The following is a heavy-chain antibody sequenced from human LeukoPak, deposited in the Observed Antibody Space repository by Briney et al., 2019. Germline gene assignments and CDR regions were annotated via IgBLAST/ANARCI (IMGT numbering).Heavy chain of an antibody. CDR2: INTYIGNT. V-gene: IGHV1-18*01. Sequence: ASVKVSCKASGYTFTSHGFSWVRQAPGQGLEWMGWINTYIGNTNYAQKFQGRVTVTTDTSTGTAHMELRSLRSDDTAVYYCARVEAGTPRWNYWGQGTLVSVSS. D-gene: IGHD6-19*01. CDR3: ARVEAGTPRWNY. CDR1: GYTFTSHG. J-gene: IGHJ4*02.